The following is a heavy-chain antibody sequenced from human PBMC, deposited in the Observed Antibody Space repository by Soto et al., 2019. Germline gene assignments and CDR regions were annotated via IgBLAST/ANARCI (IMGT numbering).Heavy chain of an antibody. CDR1: GYTFTSYG. J-gene: IGHJ3*02. D-gene: IGHD3-9*01. V-gene: IGHV1-18*01. CDR2: ISAYNGNT. Sequence: QVQLVQSGAEVKKPGASVKVSCKASGYTFTSYGISWVRQAPGQGLEWMGWISAYNGNTNYAQKLQGTVTMTTDTSTSTAYMELRSLRSDDTAVYYCARDQGVLRYFDWLGSAFDIWGQGTMVTVSS. CDR3: ARDQGVLRYFDWLGSAFDI.